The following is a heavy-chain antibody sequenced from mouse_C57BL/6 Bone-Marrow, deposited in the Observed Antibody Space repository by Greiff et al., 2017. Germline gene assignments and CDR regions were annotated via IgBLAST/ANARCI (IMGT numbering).Heavy chain of an antibody. CDR3: SSLDGNDFDF. D-gene: IGHD2-1*01. Sequence: VHVKQSGAELVRPGASVKLSCTASGFNIKDDYIHWVKQRPEQGLEWIGWIDPEIGDTEYASKFQGKATITSDTSSNTAYLQLISLTSEDTAVYYCSSLDGNDFDFWGQGTPLTVAS. J-gene: IGHJ2*01. CDR1: GFNIKDDY. V-gene: IGHV14-4*01. CDR2: IDPEIGDT.